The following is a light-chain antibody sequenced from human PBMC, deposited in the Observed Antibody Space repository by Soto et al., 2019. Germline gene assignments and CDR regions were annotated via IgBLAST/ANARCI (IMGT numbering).Light chain of an antibody. J-gene: IGLJ1*01. CDR1: NSNIGAGYD. V-gene: IGLV1-40*01. CDR2: ANS. Sequence: QSVLTQPPSVSGAPGQRVTISCTGSNSNIGAGYDVQWYQQLPGTAPKLLIYANSNRPSGVPDRLSGSKSGTSASLAITGLQAEDEADYYCQSYDSSLSGYVFGTGTKVTDL. CDR3: QSYDSSLSGYV.